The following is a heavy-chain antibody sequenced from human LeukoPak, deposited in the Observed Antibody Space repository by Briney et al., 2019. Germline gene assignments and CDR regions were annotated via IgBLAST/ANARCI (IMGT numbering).Heavy chain of an antibody. D-gene: IGHD3-9*01. CDR2: ISGGGSNT. V-gene: IGHV3-74*01. CDR1: GFSFNTYW. Sequence: PGGSLRLSCVASGFSFNTYWMHWVRQAPGKGLVWVSRISGGGSNTTYADSVKGRFTISRDNAKNTVYLQMNSLRAEDTAVYYCARANYHNNWGQGTLVTVSS. CDR3: ARANYHNN. J-gene: IGHJ4*02.